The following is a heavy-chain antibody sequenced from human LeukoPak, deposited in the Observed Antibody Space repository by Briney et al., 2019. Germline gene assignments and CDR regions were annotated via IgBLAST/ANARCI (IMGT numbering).Heavy chain of an antibody. D-gene: IGHD2-15*01. V-gene: IGHV3-23*01. Sequence: PGGSLRLSCAASGFTFSSYAMGWVRQAPGKGLEWVSAISGSGGSTYYADSVKGRFTISRDNSKNTLYLQMNSLRAEDTAVYYCAKGGSGHSVGGSCYYDYWGQGTLVTVSS. J-gene: IGHJ4*02. CDR2: ISGSGGST. CDR3: AKGGSGHSVGGSCYYDY. CDR1: GFTFSSYA.